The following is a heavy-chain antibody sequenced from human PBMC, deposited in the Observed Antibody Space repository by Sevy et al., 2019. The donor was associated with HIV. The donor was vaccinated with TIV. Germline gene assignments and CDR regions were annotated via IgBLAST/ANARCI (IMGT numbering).Heavy chain of an antibody. CDR2: IIPIFGTA. CDR1: GGTFSSYA. Sequence: ASVKVSCKASGGTFSSYAISWVRQAPGQGLEWMGGIIPIFGTANYAQKFQGRVTITADESRSTAYMELSSLRSEDTAVYYCARGRDHIVVVTAILYAFGIWGQGTMVTVSS. CDR3: ARGRDHIVVVTAILYAFGI. V-gene: IGHV1-69*13. J-gene: IGHJ3*02. D-gene: IGHD2-21*02.